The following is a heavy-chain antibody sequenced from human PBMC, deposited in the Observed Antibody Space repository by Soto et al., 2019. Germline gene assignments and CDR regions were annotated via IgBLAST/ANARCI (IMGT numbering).Heavy chain of an antibody. J-gene: IGHJ2*01. Sequence: EVQLVESGGNLVQPGGSLRLSCAASGFTFSSHSMNWVRQAPGKGLEWVSYISSSGGSTYYADSVKGRFTISGDNAENSLSLQMNSLRDEDTAVYYCARDSGRDFYFDVWGRGTLVTVSS. V-gene: IGHV3-48*02. D-gene: IGHD3-10*01. CDR1: GFTFSSHS. CDR3: ARDSGRDFYFDV. CDR2: ISSSGGST.